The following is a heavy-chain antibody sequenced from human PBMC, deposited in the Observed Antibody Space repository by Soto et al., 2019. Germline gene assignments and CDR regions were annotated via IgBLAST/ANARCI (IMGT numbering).Heavy chain of an antibody. CDR3: AKDQSAYQLLYPNWFDP. V-gene: IGHV3-23*01. J-gene: IGHJ5*02. Sequence: GGSLRLSCAASGFTFSSYAMSWVRQAPGKGLEWVSSISGSDDSTYYAESVKGRFTISRDNSKNTMYLQMNSLRAEDTAVYYCAKDQSAYQLLYPNWFDPWGQGTLGTVS. D-gene: IGHD2-2*02. CDR1: GFTFSSYA. CDR2: ISGSDDST.